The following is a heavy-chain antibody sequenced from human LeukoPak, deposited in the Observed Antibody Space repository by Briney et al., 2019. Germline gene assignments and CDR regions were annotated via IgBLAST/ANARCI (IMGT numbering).Heavy chain of an antibody. Sequence: GASVKVSCRASGGTFSSYAISWVRQAPGQGLEWMGGIIPIFGTANYAQKFQGRVTITADESTSTAYMELSSLRSEDTAVYYCARVRGDYGDYVVDYWGQGTLVTVSS. CDR1: GGTFSSYA. CDR2: IIPIFGTA. D-gene: IGHD4-17*01. CDR3: ARVRGDYGDYVVDY. V-gene: IGHV1-69*13. J-gene: IGHJ4*02.